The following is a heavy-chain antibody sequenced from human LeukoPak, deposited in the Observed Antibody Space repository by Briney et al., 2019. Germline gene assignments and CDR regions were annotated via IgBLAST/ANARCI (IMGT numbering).Heavy chain of an antibody. V-gene: IGHV4-31*03. Sequence: SETLSLTCTVSGGSISSGGYYWSWIRQHPGKGLEWIGYIHHSGSTYYNPSLKSRLTISVDTSKNQFSLKLSSVTAADTAIYYCARDSHTSGYYYVDYWGQGTLVTVSS. D-gene: IGHD3-22*01. J-gene: IGHJ4*02. CDR1: GGSISSGGYY. CDR2: IHHSGST. CDR3: ARDSHTSGYYYVDY.